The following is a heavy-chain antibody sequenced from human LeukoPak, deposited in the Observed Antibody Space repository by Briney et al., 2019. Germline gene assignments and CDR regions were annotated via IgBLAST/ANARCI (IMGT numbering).Heavy chain of an antibody. V-gene: IGHV3-23*01. CDR1: GFTFSSYA. D-gene: IGHD3-22*01. CDR3: AKDYSRGYYYFDY. J-gene: IGHJ4*02. Sequence: PGGSLRLSCTASGFTFSSYAMSWVRQAPGKGLEWVSVTSDSGGSTYYADSVKGRFTISRDNSRNTLHLQMNSLRAEDTAIYYCAKDYSRGYYYFDYWGQGILVTVSS. CDR2: TSDSGGST.